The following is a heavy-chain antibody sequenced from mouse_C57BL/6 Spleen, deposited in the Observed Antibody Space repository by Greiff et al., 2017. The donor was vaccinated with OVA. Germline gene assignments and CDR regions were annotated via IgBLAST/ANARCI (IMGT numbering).Heavy chain of an antibody. D-gene: IGHD2-3*01. CDR2: IYPGGGYT. CDR1: GYTFTNYW. CDR3: ARDGPDWYCDV. J-gene: IGHJ1*03. Sequence: QVQLQQSGAELVRPGTSVKMSCKASGYTFTNYWIGWAKQRPGHGLAWIGDIYPGGGYTNYNEKFKGKATLTADKSSSTAYMQFSSLTSEDSAIYYCARDGPDWYCDVWGTGTTVTVSS. V-gene: IGHV1-63*01.